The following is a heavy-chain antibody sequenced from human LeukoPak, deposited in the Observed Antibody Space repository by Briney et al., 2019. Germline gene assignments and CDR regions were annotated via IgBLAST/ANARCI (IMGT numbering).Heavy chain of an antibody. CDR1: GFIFSSYS. CDR3: ARECSTSCYTGAIYAFDI. Sequence: GGSLRLSCAASGFIFSSYSMNWVRQAPGKGLEWVSYISSSSSTIYYADSVKGRFTISRDNAKNSLYLQMNSLRAEDTAVYYCARECSTSCYTGAIYAFDIWGQGTMVTVSS. D-gene: IGHD2-2*02. V-gene: IGHV3-48*01. CDR2: ISSSSSTI. J-gene: IGHJ3*02.